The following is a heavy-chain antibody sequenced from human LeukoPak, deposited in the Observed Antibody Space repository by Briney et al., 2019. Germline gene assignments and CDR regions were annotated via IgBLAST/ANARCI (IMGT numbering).Heavy chain of an antibody. V-gene: IGHV4-34*01. D-gene: IGHD6-6*01. Sequence: KPSETLSLTCAVYGGSFSGYYWSWIRQPPGKGLEWIGEINHSGSTNYNPSLKSRVTISVDTSKNQFSLKLSSVTAADTAVYYCARGLEYSSSSPHSYYFDYWGQGTLVTVSS. J-gene: IGHJ4*02. CDR3: ARGLEYSSSSPHSYYFDY. CDR2: INHSGST. CDR1: GGSFSGYY.